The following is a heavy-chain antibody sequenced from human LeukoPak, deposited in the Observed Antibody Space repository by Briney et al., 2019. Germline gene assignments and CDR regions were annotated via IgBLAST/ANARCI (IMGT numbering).Heavy chain of an antibody. CDR1: EFSVGSNY. CDR2: IKKDGSEK. Sequence: GGSLRLSCAASEFSVGSNYMTWVRQAPGKGLEWVANIKKDGSEKHYVDSVKGRFTISRDNAKNSLYLQMSSLRAEDTAVFYCARYYYGSGTSFDPWGQGTLVTVSS. D-gene: IGHD3-10*01. CDR3: ARYYYGSGTSFDP. V-gene: IGHV3-7*01. J-gene: IGHJ5*02.